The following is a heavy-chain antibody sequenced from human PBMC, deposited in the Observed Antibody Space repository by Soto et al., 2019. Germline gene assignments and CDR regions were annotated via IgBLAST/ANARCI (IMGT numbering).Heavy chain of an antibody. V-gene: IGHV1-2*02. D-gene: IGHD3-3*01. CDR3: ARDPDFWRGGGMDL. CDR1: GYTFVGYY. CDR2: LNPNSGGT. J-gene: IGHJ6*02. Sequence: QEQLVQSGAEVKKPGASVKVSCKASGYTFVGYYLHWVRQAPGQGLEWLGWLNPNSGGTNYAQRFQGRVTMTRDESISTASLELSRLKPADTAVYFCARDPDFWRGGGMDLWGQGTTVTVSS.